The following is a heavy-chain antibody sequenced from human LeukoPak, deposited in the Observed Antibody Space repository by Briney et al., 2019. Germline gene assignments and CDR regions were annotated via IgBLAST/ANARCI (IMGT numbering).Heavy chain of an antibody. CDR2: IRQDGSQK. CDR3: ARESGSVTSEVDFDY. Sequence: GGSLRLSCEASGFTFRTYGITWVRQAPGKGLEWVATIRQDGSQKYYVDSVKGRFTISRDNAKDSLHLQMSSLRAEDTAVYYCARESGSVTSEVDFDYWGQGTLVTVSS. J-gene: IGHJ4*02. V-gene: IGHV3-7*01. CDR1: GFTFRTYG. D-gene: IGHD4-17*01.